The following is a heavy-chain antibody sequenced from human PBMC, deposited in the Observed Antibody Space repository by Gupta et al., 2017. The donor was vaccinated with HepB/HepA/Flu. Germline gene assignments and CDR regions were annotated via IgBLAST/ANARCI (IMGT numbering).Heavy chain of an antibody. J-gene: IGHJ6*03. Sequence: QVQLQQWGAGLLKPSETLSLTCAVYGGSFSGYYWSWIRQPPGKGLEWIGEINHSGSTNYNPSPKSRVTISVDTSKNQFSLKLSSVTAADTAVYYCARKGRSTSWFHSQYYYYYMDVWGKGTTVTVSS. CDR1: GGSFSGYY. CDR2: INHSGST. CDR3: ARKGRSTSWFHSQYYYYYMDV. D-gene: IGHD2-2*01. V-gene: IGHV4-34*01.